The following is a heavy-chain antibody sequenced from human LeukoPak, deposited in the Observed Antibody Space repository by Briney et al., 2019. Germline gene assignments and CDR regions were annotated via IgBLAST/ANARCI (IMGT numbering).Heavy chain of an antibody. CDR2: IYSDNT. V-gene: IGHV3-66*03. J-gene: IGHJ4*02. CDR3: ARDRGYSSSYSDY. Sequence: GGSLRLSCTVSGFTVSSNSMSWVRQAPGKGLEWVSFIYSDNTHYSDSVKGRFTISRDNSKNTLYLQMYSLRAEDTAVYYCARDRGYSSSYSDYWGQGTLVTVSP. D-gene: IGHD6-6*01. CDR1: GFTVSSNS.